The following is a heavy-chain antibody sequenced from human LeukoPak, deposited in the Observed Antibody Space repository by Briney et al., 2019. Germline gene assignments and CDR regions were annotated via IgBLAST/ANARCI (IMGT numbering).Heavy chain of an antibody. CDR2: IWYDGSNK. V-gene: IGHV3-33*01. Sequence: PGGSLRLSCAASGFTFSSYGMHWVRQAPGKGLEWVAVIWYDGSNKYYADSVKGRFTISRDKSKNTLYLQMNSLRAEDTAVYYCARDSTTVVSSTQFDYWGQGTLVTVSS. CDR3: ARDSTTVVSSTQFDY. CDR1: GFTFSSYG. J-gene: IGHJ4*02. D-gene: IGHD4-23*01.